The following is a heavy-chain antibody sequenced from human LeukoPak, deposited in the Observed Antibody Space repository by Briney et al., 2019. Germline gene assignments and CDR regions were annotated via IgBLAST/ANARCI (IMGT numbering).Heavy chain of an antibody. Sequence: SVKVSCKASGYTFTSYGISWVRQAPGQGLEWMGGIIPIFGTANYAQKFQGRVTITADESTSTAYMELSSLRSEDTAVYYCAREPDSYGTYYFDYWGQGTLVTVSS. CDR3: AREPDSYGTYYFDY. D-gene: IGHD5-18*01. V-gene: IGHV1-69*13. J-gene: IGHJ4*02. CDR2: IIPIFGTA. CDR1: GYTFTSYG.